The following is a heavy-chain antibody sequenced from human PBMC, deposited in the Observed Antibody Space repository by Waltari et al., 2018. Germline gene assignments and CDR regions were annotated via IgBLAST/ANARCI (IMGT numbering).Heavy chain of an antibody. CDR3: ARGVTTVEC. J-gene: IGHJ4*02. D-gene: IGHD2-21*02. V-gene: IGHV3-7*04. Sequence: EVQLVESGGGLVQPGGSLRLSCSGSGFHFSNSWMSWVRQAPGKGLEWVASIKQDGGEKYYVDSMKGRFTISRDNDNNSLFLQMDSLRVEDTAVYYCARGVTTVECWGQGALVTVSS. CDR2: IKQDGGEK. CDR1: GFHFSNSW.